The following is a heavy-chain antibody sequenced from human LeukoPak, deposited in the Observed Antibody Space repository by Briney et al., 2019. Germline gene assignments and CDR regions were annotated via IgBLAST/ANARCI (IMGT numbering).Heavy chain of an antibody. J-gene: IGHJ4*02. D-gene: IGHD6-19*01. Sequence: SETLSLTCAVYGGSFSGYYWSWIRQPPGKGLEWIGEINHSGSTNYNPSLKSRVTISVDTSKNQFSLKLSSVTAADTAVYYCAREGISSGTLDYWGQGTLVTVSS. CDR2: INHSGST. CDR3: AREGISSGTLDY. CDR1: GGSFSGYY. V-gene: IGHV4-34*01.